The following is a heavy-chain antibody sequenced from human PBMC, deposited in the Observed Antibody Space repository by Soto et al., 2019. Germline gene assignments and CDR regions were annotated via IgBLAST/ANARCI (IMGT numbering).Heavy chain of an antibody. D-gene: IGHD4-17*01. Sequence: PSETLSLTCTVSGDSIRSYYWTWVRQPPGKGLEWIGYVESSGSTSYNPSLMSRVTISVDTSKNQFSLKLSSVTAADSGVYCCARGGVTTVASPKYFYFGFGGWGQGTRVTVSS. CDR3: ARGGVTTVASPKYFYFGFGG. V-gene: IGHV4-59*01. CDR2: VESSGST. J-gene: IGHJ6*02. CDR1: GDSIRSYY.